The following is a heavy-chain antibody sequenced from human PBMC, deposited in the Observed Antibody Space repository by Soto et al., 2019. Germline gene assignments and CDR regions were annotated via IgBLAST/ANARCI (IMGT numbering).Heavy chain of an antibody. CDR2: INPNSGAT. CDR3: ARTLVVAATVYYYGMDV. D-gene: IGHD2-15*01. J-gene: IGHJ6*02. V-gene: IGHV1-2*04. CDR1: GYTFTGYY. Sequence: ASVKVSCKASGYTFTGYYMHWVRQAPGQGLEWMGWINPNSGATNYAQKFQGWVTMTRDTSISTAYMELSRLRSDDTAVYYCARTLVVAATVYYYGMDVWGQGTTVTVSS.